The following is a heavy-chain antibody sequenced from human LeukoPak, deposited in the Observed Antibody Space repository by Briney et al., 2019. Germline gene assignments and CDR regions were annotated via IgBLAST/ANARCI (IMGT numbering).Heavy chain of an antibody. CDR2: IYYSGST. CDR3: ARCIVVVPAFDP. Sequence: PSETLSLTCTVSGGSISSSSYYWGWIRQPPGKGLEWIGSIYYSGSTYYNPSLKSRVTISVDTSKNQFSLKLSSVTAADTAVYYCARCIVVVPAFDPWGQGTLVTVSS. CDR1: GGSISSSSYY. D-gene: IGHD2-2*01. J-gene: IGHJ5*02. V-gene: IGHV4-39*01.